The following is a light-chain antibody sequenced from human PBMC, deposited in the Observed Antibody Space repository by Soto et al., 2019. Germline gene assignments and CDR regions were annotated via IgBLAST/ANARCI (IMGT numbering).Light chain of an antibody. J-gene: IGLJ1*01. Sequence: QSALTQPASVSGSLGQSITISCTGTSSDVGGYNYVSWYQQYPGKAPKVIIYEVSNRPSGVSNRFFGSKSGNTASLTISGLQPEDEADYYCSSYTGISTYVFGNGTKLTVL. V-gene: IGLV2-14*01. CDR1: SSDVGGYNY. CDR2: EVS. CDR3: SSYTGISTYV.